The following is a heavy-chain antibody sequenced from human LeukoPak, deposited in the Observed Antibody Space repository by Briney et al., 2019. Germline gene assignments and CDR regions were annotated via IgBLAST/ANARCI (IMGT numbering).Heavy chain of an antibody. V-gene: IGHV1-24*01. D-gene: IGHD1-26*01. CDR2: FDPEDGET. J-gene: IGHJ4*02. CDR3: AVGAPGPTDDEN. CDR1: GYTLTELS. Sequence: ASVKVSCRVSGYTLTELSMHWVRQAPGKGLEWMGGFDPEDGETIYVQKFQGRVTMTEDTSTDTAYMELSSLRSEDTAVYYCAVGAPGPTDDENWGQGTLVTVSS.